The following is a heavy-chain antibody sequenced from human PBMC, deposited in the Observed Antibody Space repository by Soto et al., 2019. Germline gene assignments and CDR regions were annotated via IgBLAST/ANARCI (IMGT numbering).Heavy chain of an antibody. V-gene: IGHV3-23*01. CDR3: AQNFEY. Sequence: GGSLRLSCSASGFTFSRYSMTWVRQGPEKGLEWVSEISADGTRTYYADSVKGRFTVSRDNSKNTLYLQMNSLRAEDTAVYYCAQNFEYWGQGTLVTVSS. CDR2: ISADGTRT. CDR1: GFTFSRYS. J-gene: IGHJ4*02.